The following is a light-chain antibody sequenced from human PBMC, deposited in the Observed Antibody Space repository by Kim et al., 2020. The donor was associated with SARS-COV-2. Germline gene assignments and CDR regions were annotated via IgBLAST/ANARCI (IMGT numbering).Light chain of an antibody. CDR2: GAS. CDR3: QQYNNLYT. CDR1: QSVSSN. Sequence: EIVMTQSPVTLSVSPGERATLSCRASQSVSSNLAWYQQKPGQAPRLLIYGASTRATGIPARFSGSGSGTEFTLTISSLQSEDFAVYYCQQYNNLYTFGQGTKLEI. V-gene: IGKV3-15*01. J-gene: IGKJ2*01.